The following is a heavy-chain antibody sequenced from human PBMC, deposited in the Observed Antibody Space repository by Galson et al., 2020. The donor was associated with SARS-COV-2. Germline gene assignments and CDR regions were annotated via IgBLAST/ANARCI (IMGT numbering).Heavy chain of an antibody. CDR3: ARNARPSLVNWFDP. J-gene: IGHJ5*02. CDR2: IYHSGST. CDR1: GGSISSPGYY. V-gene: IGHV4-31*03. Sequence: SETLSLTCTVSGGSISSPGYYWNWIRQHPVKGLEWIGYIYHSGSTFYNPSLKSRITISVDTSKNQFSLKLTSVTAADTAVYYCARNARPSLVNWFDPCGQGALVTVSS. D-gene: IGHD6-6*01.